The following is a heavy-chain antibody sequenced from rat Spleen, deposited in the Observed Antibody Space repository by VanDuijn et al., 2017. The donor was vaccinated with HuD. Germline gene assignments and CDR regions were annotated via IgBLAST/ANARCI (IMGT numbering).Heavy chain of an antibody. CDR3: ATEGNYRALDY. D-gene: IGHD1-5*01. CDR1: GFTFSKYG. Sequence: EVQLVESGGGLVQPGRSLKLSCAASGFTFSKYGMHWIRQAPTKGLEWVASISMSGGHTFYRDSVKGRFTISRDNAKSTLYLQMDSLRTEDTATYYCATEGNYRALDYWGQGVMVTVSS. V-gene: IGHV5-19*01. J-gene: IGHJ2*01. CDR2: ISMSGGHT.